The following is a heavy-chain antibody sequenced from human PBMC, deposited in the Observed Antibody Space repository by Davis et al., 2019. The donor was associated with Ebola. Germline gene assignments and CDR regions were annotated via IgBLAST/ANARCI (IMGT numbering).Heavy chain of an antibody. J-gene: IGHJ5*02. V-gene: IGHV1-2*02. Sequence: ASVKVSCKASGYTFTGYYMHWVRQAPGQGLEWMGWINPNSGGTNYAQKFQGRVTMTRDPSISTAYMELSRLRSDDTAVYYWARVRRGTGGERWFDPWGQGTLVTVSS. CDR1: GYTFTGYY. D-gene: IGHD1-1*01. CDR3: ARVRRGTGGERWFDP. CDR2: INPNSGGT.